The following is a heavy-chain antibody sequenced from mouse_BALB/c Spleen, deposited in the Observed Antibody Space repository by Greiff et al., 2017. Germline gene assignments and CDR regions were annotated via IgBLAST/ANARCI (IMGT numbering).Heavy chain of an antibody. CDR3: ARDSLLRLPSWFAY. V-gene: IGHV7-3*02. CDR1: GFTFTDYY. J-gene: IGHJ3*01. CDR2: IRNKANGYTT. D-gene: IGHD1-2*01. Sequence: EVQGVESGGGLVQPGGSLRLSCATSGFTFTDYYMSWVRQPPGKALEWLGFIRNKANGYTTEYSASVKGRFTISRDNSQSILYLQMNTLRAEDSATYYCARDSLLRLPSWFAYWGQGTLVTVSA.